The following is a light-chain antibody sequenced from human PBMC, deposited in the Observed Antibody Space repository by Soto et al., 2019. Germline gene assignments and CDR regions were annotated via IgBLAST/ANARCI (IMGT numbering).Light chain of an antibody. Sequence: DIVMTQSPDSLAVSLGERATINCKSVQRVSASSQNKKHLAWYQQRSGQPTTLLIYWATTREAGVPDRFSGSGSGTDFTVTVSSLQAEDVAVYYCQQYFNTPLAFGGGTKVDIK. CDR2: WAT. J-gene: IGKJ4*02. CDR3: QQYFNTPLA. CDR1: QRVSASSQNKKH. V-gene: IGKV4-1*01.